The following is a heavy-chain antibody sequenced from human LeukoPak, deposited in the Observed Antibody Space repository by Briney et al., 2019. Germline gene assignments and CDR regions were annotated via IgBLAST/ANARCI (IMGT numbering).Heavy chain of an antibody. CDR3: ATTGDAFKI. CDR1: GYTFNNYG. D-gene: IGHD4-17*01. CDR2: ISTYNGNT. J-gene: IGHJ3*02. Sequence: ASVKVSCKASGYTFNNYGVSWVRQAPGQGLEWMGWISTYNGNTNCAQRLQDRVTITTDTSTSTVYMELRSLRSDDTAMYYCATTGDAFKIWGQGTMVAVSS. V-gene: IGHV1-18*04.